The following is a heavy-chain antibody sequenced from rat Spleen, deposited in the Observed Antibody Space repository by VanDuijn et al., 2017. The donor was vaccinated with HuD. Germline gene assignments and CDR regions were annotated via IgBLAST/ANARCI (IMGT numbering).Heavy chain of an antibody. D-gene: IGHD1-11*01. CDR2: ITTGSGNP. Sequence: EVHLVESGGDLVQPGRSLILSCTASGFIFSIYGMAWVRQTPTKGLEWVASITTGSGNPYYRDSVKGRFTLSRDNAKSTLYLQMGSLRSEDTATYYCSRNNYGGYSELGWFAYWGQGTLVTVSS. V-gene: IGHV5S13*01. J-gene: IGHJ3*01. CDR3: SRNNYGGYSELGWFAY. CDR1: GFIFSIYG.